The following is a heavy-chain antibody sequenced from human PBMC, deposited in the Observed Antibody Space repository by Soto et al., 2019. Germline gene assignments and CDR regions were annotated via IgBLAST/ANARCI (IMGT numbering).Heavy chain of an antibody. V-gene: IGHV4-31*03. CDR2: IYYSGST. J-gene: IGHJ4*02. Sequence: SETLSLTCTVSGGSISSGGYYWSWIRQHPGKGLEWIGYIYYSGSTYYNPSLKRRVTISVDTSKNQFSLKLSAVTAADTAGYYCALRLGDTGRLYFDYWGQGTMVTVAS. CDR3: ALRLGDTGRLYFDY. CDR1: GGSISSGGYY. D-gene: IGHD3-16*01.